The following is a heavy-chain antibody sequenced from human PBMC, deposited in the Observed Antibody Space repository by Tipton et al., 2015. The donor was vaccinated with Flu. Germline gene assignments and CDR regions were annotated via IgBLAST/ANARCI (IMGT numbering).Heavy chain of an antibody. CDR2: ISGSGDNT. CDR1: GITLSTFA. V-gene: IGHV3-23*01. CDR3: ARGVGDYWYFDL. J-gene: IGHJ2*01. Sequence: SLRLSCATSGITLSTFAMSWVRQAPGKGLEWVSVISGSGDNTDYADSVRGRFTISRDNSKNTLYLQMNSLRAEDTAVYYCARGVGDYWYFDLWGRGTLVTVSS. D-gene: IGHD4-17*01.